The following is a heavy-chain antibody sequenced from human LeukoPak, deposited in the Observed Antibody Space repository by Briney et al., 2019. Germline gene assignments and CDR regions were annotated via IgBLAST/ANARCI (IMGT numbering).Heavy chain of an antibody. Sequence: PSETLSLTCAVYGGSFSGWWSWIRQPPGKGLEWIGEIHHSGGTKYNPSLRNLDAISVDTSKRQISLKMTSVTAADTAIYYCARHNGWAFDIWGQGTAVTVSS. CDR2: IHHSGGT. V-gene: IGHV4-34*01. D-gene: IGHD2-15*01. CDR1: GGSFSGW. CDR3: ARHNGWAFDI. J-gene: IGHJ3*02.